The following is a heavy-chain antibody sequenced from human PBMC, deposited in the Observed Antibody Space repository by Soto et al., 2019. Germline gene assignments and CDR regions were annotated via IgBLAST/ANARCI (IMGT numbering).Heavy chain of an antibody. CDR3: ARDSHDWLFSGFYYGMDV. V-gene: IGHV3-21*01. D-gene: IGHD3-9*01. CDR1: GFTFSSYS. J-gene: IGHJ6*02. CDR2: ISSSSSYI. Sequence: TGGSLRLSCAASGFTFSSYSMNWVRQAPGKGLEWVSSISSSSSYIYYADSVKGRFTISRDNAKNSLYLQMNSLRAEDTAVYYCARDSHDWLFSGFYYGMDVWGQGTTVTVSS.